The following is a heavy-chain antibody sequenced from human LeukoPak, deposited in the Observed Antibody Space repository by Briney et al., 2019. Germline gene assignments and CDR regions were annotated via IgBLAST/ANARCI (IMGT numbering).Heavy chain of an antibody. Sequence: PGRSLRLSCVASGFTFTNHGMHWVRQAPGKGLEWVASIWDDGSDKYSADSVRGRFTISRDNAKNSLYLQMNSLRAEDTAVYYCATRQTDYGDYGSFDYWGQGTPVTVSS. CDR1: GFTFTNHG. CDR3: ATRQTDYGDYGSFDY. J-gene: IGHJ4*02. D-gene: IGHD4-17*01. V-gene: IGHV3-33*03. CDR2: IWDDGSDK.